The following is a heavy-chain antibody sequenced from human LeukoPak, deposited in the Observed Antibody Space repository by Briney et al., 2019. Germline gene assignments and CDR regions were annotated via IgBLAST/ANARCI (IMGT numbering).Heavy chain of an antibody. V-gene: IGHV3-23*01. CDR3: AVYSSGWPFDY. CDR1: GFTFSSYA. Sequence: GGSLRLCCAASGFTFSSYAMSWVRQAPGKGLEWVSAISGSGGSTYYADSVKGRFTISRDNSKNTLYLQMNSLRAEDTAVYYCAVYSSGWPFDYWGQGTLVTVSS. D-gene: IGHD6-19*01. J-gene: IGHJ4*02. CDR2: ISGSGGST.